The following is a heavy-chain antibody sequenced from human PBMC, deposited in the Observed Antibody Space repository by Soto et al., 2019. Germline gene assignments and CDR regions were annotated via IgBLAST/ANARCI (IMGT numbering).Heavy chain of an antibody. J-gene: IGHJ4*02. CDR3: VRPDIPSRRSGYQYPLDF. D-gene: IGHD3-22*01. Sequence: GEALKISCKASGYIFNIYWIGWVRQMPGKGLEWMGVIYPGDSDTRYSPSFQGQVSISVDKSISTAYLRWSSLKASDTAIYYCVRPDIPSRRSGYQYPLDFWGQGTQVTVSS. V-gene: IGHV5-51*01. CDR1: GYIFNIYW. CDR2: IYPGDSDT.